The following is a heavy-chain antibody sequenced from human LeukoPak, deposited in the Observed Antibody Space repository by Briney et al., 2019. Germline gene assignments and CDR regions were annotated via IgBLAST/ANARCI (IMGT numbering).Heavy chain of an antibody. D-gene: IGHD1-14*01. J-gene: IGHJ4*02. V-gene: IGHV3-43*02. Sequence: QPGGSLRLSCAASGFTFDDYAMHWVRQAPGKGLECVSLISEDGGDTWYADSVKGRFTISRDNSKNSLYLQMNSLRAEDTAFYYCAKDKTRGPGDYWGQGTLVPVSS. CDR3: AKDKTRGPGDY. CDR2: ISEDGGDT. CDR1: GFTFDDYA.